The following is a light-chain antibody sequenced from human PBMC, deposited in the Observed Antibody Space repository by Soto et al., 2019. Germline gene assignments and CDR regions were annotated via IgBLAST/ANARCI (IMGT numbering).Light chain of an antibody. J-gene: IGKJ1*01. CDR1: QSVSSNY. V-gene: IGKV3-20*01. CDR3: QQYGSSPST. CDR2: GAS. Sequence: EIVLTQSPGTLSLSPGERATLSCRASQSVSSNYITRYQQKPGQAPRRLIFGASSRATGIPDRFSGSGSGTDFTLTIRRLEPADLAVYYCQQYGSSPSTFGQGTKVEIK.